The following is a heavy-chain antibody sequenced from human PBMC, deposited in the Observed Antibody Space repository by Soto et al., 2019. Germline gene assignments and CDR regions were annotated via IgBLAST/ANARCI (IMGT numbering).Heavy chain of an antibody. CDR3: AKDRYGITMVRGGGRRGAFDY. CDR1: GFTFSSYG. D-gene: IGHD3-10*01. V-gene: IGHV3-30*18. Sequence: QVQLVESGGGVVQPGRSLRLSCAASGFTFSSYGMHWVRQAPGKGLEWVAVISYDGSNKYYADSVKGRFTISRDNSKNTLYLQMNSLRSEDTAVYYCAKDRYGITMVRGGGRRGAFDYWGQGTLVTVSS. CDR2: ISYDGSNK. J-gene: IGHJ4*02.